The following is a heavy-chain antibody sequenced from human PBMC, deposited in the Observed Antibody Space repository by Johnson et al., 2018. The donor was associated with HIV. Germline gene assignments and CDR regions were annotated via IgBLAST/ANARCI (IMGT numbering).Heavy chain of an antibody. Sequence: EQLVESGGGLVQPGGSLKLSCAACGFTFSGSAMHWVRQASGKGLEWVGRIRSKANSYATAYAASVKGRFTISRDDSKNTAYLQMNSLKTEATAVYYCATEPNAFDIWGQGTLVTVSS. V-gene: IGHV3-73*01. CDR3: ATEPNAFDI. J-gene: IGHJ3*02. CDR1: GFTFSGSA. CDR2: IRSKANSYAT. D-gene: IGHD1-14*01.